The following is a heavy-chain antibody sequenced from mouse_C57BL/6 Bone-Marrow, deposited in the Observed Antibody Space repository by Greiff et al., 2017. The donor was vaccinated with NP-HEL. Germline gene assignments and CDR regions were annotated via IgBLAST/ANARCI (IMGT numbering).Heavy chain of an antibody. Sequence: EVKLMESGGGLVQPGGSLKLSCAASGFTFSDYYMYWVRQTPEERLEWVAYISNGGGSTYSPDTVKGRFTISRDNAKNTLYLQMSRLKSEDTAMYYCARHSIYYYAPFAYWGQGTLVTVSA. D-gene: IGHD1-1*01. V-gene: IGHV5-12*01. CDR3: ARHSIYYYAPFAY. CDR2: ISNGGGST. CDR1: GFTFSDYY. J-gene: IGHJ3*01.